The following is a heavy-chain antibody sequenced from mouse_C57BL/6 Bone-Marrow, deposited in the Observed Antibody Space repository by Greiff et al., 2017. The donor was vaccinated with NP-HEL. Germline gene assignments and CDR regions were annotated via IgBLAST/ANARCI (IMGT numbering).Heavy chain of an antibody. J-gene: IGHJ4*01. CDR1: GIDFSRYW. CDR2: INPDSSTI. Sequence: VQLKESGGGLVQPGGSLKLSCAASGIDFSRYWMSWVRRAPGKGLEWIGEINPDSSTINYAPSLKDKFIISRDNAKNTLYLQMSKVRSEDTALYYCASHKFGFYAMDYWGQGTSVTVSS. CDR3: ASHKFGFYAMDY. D-gene: IGHD6-1*01. V-gene: IGHV4-1*01.